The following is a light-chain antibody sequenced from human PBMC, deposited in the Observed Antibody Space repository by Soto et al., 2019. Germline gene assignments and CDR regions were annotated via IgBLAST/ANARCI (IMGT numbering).Light chain of an antibody. V-gene: IGKV3-11*01. CDR2: DAS. CDR1: QSVSRY. CDR3: QQRSNWPVT. J-gene: IGKJ1*01. Sequence: EIVLTQSPGTLSLSPGERATISCRASQSVSRYLAWYQQKPGQAPRLLIYDASTRATGISARFSGSGSGTDFTLTISSLEPEDFAVYYCQQRSNWPVTFGQGTKVEVK.